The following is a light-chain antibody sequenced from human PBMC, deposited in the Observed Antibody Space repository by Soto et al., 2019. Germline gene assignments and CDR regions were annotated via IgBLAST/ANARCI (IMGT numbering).Light chain of an antibody. Sequence: QSALTQPASVSGSPGQSITISCTGTSSDVGDYNYVSWYQQHPGKAPKLMIYDVSNRPSGVSNRFSGSKSGNTASLTISGLQAEDEADYYCSSYTSSSTLFGGGTQVTVL. CDR1: SSDVGDYNY. CDR2: DVS. V-gene: IGLV2-14*01. J-gene: IGLJ2*01. CDR3: SSYTSSSTL.